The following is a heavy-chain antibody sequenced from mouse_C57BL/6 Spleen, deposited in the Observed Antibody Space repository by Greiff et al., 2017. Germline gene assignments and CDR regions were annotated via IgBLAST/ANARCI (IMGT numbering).Heavy chain of an antibody. V-gene: IGHV1-64*01. CDR3: ARLGDYDEGAAWFAY. CDR1: GYTFTSYW. J-gene: IGHJ3*01. D-gene: IGHD2-4*01. CDR2: IHPNSGST. Sequence: QVQLQQPGAELVKPGASVKLSCTASGYTFTSYWMHWVKQRPGQGLEWIGMIHPNSGSTDYNEKFKSKATLTVDKSSTTAYMQLSSLTSEDPAVXYCARLGDYDEGAAWFAYWGRGTMVTVSA.